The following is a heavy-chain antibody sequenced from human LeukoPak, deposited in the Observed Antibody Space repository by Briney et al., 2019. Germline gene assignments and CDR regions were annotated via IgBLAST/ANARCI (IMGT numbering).Heavy chain of an antibody. Sequence: GGFLRLSCAASGFTVSTYAMSWVRQAPGKGLEWVGRIKSKTDGGTTEYAAPVKGRFTISRDDSKSTLYLQMNSLKIEDTAVYYCGDLGDYRVGWGQGTLVTVSS. J-gene: IGHJ4*02. V-gene: IGHV3-15*01. CDR2: IKSKTDGGTT. CDR1: GFTVSTYA. CDR3: GDLGDYRVG. D-gene: IGHD4-17*01.